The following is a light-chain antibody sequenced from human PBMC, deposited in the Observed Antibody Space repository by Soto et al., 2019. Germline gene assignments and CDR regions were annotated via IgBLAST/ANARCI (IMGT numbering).Light chain of an antibody. CDR1: SSNIGAGYD. CDR2: GNS. Sequence: QSVLTQPPSVSGAPGQRVTISCTGSSSNIGAGYDVHWYRQLPGTAPKLLIYGNSNRPSGVPDRFSGSKSGTSASLAITGLQAEDEADYYCQSFDSSLSAYVFGIGTKLTVL. CDR3: QSFDSSLSAYV. J-gene: IGLJ1*01. V-gene: IGLV1-40*01.